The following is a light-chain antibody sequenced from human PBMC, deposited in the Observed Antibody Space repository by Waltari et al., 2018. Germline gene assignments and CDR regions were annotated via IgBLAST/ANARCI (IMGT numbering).Light chain of an antibody. Sequence: EIVLTQSPGTLSLSPGERATLSCRATQSVSHSNLAWYQQKGGQAPRLLSYGASSRATGIPDRCSGSGSGTDFTLSISRLEPEDYGVYYCQQYAGSPITFGGGTKVEI. CDR2: GAS. CDR3: QQYAGSPIT. J-gene: IGKJ4*01. CDR1: QSVSHSN. V-gene: IGKV3-20*01.